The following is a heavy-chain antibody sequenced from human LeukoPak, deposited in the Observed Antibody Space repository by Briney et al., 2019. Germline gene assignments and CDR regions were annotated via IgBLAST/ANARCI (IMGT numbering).Heavy chain of an antibody. CDR1: GYTFTDYY. CDR2: VDPEDGET. CDR3: GNGLGGYYGSGSANWFDP. V-gene: IGHV1-69-2*01. J-gene: IGHJ5*02. Sequence: ASVKVSCKVSGYTFTDYYMHWVQQAPGKGLEWMGLVDPEDGETIYAEKFQGRVTITADTSTDTAYMELSSLRSEDTAVYYCGNGLGGYYGSGSANWFDPWGQGTLVTVSS. D-gene: IGHD3-10*01.